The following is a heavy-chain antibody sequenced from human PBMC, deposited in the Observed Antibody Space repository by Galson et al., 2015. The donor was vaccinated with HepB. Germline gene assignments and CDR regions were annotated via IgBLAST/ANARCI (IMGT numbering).Heavy chain of an antibody. J-gene: IGHJ5*01. Sequence: SLRLSCAASGFTLSSSAMSWTRQAPGKGLEWVSEISGSGGRTHYADSVKGRFTISSDSSKNTLYLQMSSLRAEDMAVYYCAKQNRSGWSESWGQGTQVTVSS. CDR3: AKQNRSGWSES. CDR1: GFTLSSSA. D-gene: IGHD3-22*01. V-gene: IGHV3-23*01. CDR2: ISGSGGRT.